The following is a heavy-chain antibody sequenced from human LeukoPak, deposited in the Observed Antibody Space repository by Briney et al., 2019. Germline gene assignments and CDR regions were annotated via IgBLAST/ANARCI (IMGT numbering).Heavy chain of an antibody. CDR1: GFMFDDYS. CDR3: ARDKGTSYLSSFDY. Sequence: GGSLRLSCAASGFMFDDYSMHWVRQAPGKGLEWVSLISWDGVTTYYSDSVKGRFTISRDNSKNTLYLQMNSLRAADTAVYYCARDKGTSYLSSFDYWGQGTLVTVSS. J-gene: IGHJ4*02. CDR2: ISWDGVTT. V-gene: IGHV3-43*01. D-gene: IGHD6-6*01.